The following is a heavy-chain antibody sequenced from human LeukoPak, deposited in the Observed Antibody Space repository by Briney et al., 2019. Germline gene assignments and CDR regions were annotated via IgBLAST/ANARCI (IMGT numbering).Heavy chain of an antibody. CDR2: FSSNGGIT. Sequence: GRCLRLSCSASGFTFSDYAMFWVRRAPGKGLGYISAFSSNGGITYSAATVKARFPSSRANSKTTLYLQISSPRPEDTAVYYCVRPRKYTTNWSFDYWGQGTLVTVSS. D-gene: IGHD6-13*01. CDR3: VRPRKYTTNWSFDY. J-gene: IGHJ4*02. CDR1: GFTFSDYA. V-gene: IGHV3-64D*06.